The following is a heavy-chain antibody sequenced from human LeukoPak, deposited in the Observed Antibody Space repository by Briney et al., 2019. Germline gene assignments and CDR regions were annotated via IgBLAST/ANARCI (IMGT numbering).Heavy chain of an antibody. Sequence: ASVKVSCKASGYTFTSYAMNWVRQAPGQGLEWMGWMNPNSGDTGYAQKFQGRVTMTRNTSISTAYMELSSLRSEDTAVYYCARGSSSFPDYWGQGTLVTVSS. V-gene: IGHV1-8*02. CDR1: GYTFTSYA. CDR3: ARGSSSFPDY. D-gene: IGHD6-13*01. CDR2: MNPNSGDT. J-gene: IGHJ4*02.